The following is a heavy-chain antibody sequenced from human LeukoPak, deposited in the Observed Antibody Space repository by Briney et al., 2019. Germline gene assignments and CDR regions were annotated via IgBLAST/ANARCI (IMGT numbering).Heavy chain of an antibody. J-gene: IGHJ5*02. V-gene: IGHV4-61*02. CDR2: IYTSGST. CDR3: ARVQWPRGIVVVIQGVNWFDP. D-gene: IGHD3-22*01. Sequence: SETLSLTCTVSGGSISSGSYYWSWIRQPAGKGLEWIGRIYTSGSTNYNPSLKSRVTISVDTSKNQFSLKLSSVTAADTAVYYCARVQWPRGIVVVIQGVNWFDPWGQGTLVTVSS. CDR1: GGSISSGSYY.